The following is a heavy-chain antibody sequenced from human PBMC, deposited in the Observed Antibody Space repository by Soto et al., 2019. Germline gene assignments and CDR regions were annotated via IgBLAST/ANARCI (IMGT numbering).Heavy chain of an antibody. CDR3: SRTDYDILTGYYYYYGMDV. Sequence: SVKVSCKASGGTFSSYAISWVRQAPGQGLEWMGGIIPIFGTANYAQKFQGRVTITADESTSTAYMELSSLRSGDTAVYYCSRTDYDILTGYYYYYGMDVWGQGTTVTVSS. J-gene: IGHJ6*02. D-gene: IGHD3-9*01. V-gene: IGHV1-69*13. CDR1: GGTFSSYA. CDR2: IIPIFGTA.